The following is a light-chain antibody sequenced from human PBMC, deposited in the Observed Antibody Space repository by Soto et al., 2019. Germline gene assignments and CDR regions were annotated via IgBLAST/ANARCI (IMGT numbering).Light chain of an antibody. CDR3: QQYNSYTWT. CDR1: QSISSW. J-gene: IGKJ1*01. Sequence: EIQMTQSPSTLSASVGDRVTITCRASQSISSWLAWYQQKPGKAPKLLIYKASSLESGVPSRFSGSGSGTEFTLTISILQPDDFATYYCQQYNSYTWTFGQGTKV. V-gene: IGKV1-5*03. CDR2: KAS.